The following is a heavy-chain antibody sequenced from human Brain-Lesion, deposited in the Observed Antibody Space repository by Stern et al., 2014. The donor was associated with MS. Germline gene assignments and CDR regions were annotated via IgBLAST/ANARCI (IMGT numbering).Heavy chain of an antibody. D-gene: IGHD6-6*01. V-gene: IGHV5-51*01. J-gene: IGHJ4*02. CDR1: GYRFTSNW. CDR2: IWPGDSDP. Sequence: EVQLEESGAEVEKPGESLKISCRGSGYRFTSNWIAWVRQMPGKGLEGMGIIWPGDSDPRYSPSFQGQVTISADKSISTAYLQWSSLQASDTAMYYCARRGDSSSSGFDYWGQGTLVIVSS. CDR3: ARRGDSSSSGFDY.